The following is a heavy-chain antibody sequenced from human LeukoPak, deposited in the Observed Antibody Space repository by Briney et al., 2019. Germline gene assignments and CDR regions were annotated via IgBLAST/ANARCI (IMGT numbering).Heavy chain of an antibody. CDR3: ARGAAARPHMDV. CDR1: GGTFSSYA. J-gene: IGHJ6*03. D-gene: IGHD6-6*01. V-gene: IGHV1-69*05. Sequence: SVKVSCKASGGTFSSYAISWVRQAPGQGLEWMGGIIPIFGTANYAQKFQGRVTITTDESTSTAYMELSSLRSEDTAVYYCARGAAARPHMDVWGKGTTVTVSS. CDR2: IIPIFGTA.